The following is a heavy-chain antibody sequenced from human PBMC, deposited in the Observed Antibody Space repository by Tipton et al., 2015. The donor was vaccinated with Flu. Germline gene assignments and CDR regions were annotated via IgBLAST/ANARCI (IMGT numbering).Heavy chain of an antibody. J-gene: IGHJ5*01. V-gene: IGHV3-7*01. CDR1: GFTFRSYW. CDR3: ARVWGIAADSGRFRWIDS. Sequence: SLRLSCAASGFTFRSYWMNWVRQAPGKGLEWVANIKPDGTEKYFVDSVEGRFSISRDNAGNSLFLQMNGLRVEDTAVYYCARVWGIAADSGRFRWIDSWGQGTLVTVSS. D-gene: IGHD6-25*01. CDR2: IKPDGTEK.